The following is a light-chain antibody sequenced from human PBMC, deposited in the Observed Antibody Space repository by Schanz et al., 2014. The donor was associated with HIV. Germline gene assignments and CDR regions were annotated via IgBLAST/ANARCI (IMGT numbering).Light chain of an antibody. J-gene: IGKJ1*01. CDR1: QSVSSSY. V-gene: IGKV3-20*01. Sequence: EIVLTQSPGTLSLSPGERATLSCRASQSVSSSYLAWYQQKPDQAPRLLIYGASSRATGIPDRFSGSGSGTDFTLTISRLEPEDFAVYYCQQFYNWPPLTFGQGTKVEIK. CDR3: QQFYNWPPLT. CDR2: GAS.